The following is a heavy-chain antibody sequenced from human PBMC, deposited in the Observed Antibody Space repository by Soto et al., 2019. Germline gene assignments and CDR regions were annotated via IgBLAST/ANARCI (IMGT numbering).Heavy chain of an antibody. CDR2: IIPIFGTA. J-gene: IGHJ5*02. Sequence: ASVKVSCKASGGTFSSYAISWVRQAPGQGLEWMGGIIPIFGTANYAQKFQGRVTITADKSTSTAYMELSSLRSDDTAIYYCAGDPHEFWTSYWFDPWGQGTPVTVSS. CDR3: AGDPHEFWTSYWFDP. D-gene: IGHD3-3*01. CDR1: GGTFSSYA. V-gene: IGHV1-69*06.